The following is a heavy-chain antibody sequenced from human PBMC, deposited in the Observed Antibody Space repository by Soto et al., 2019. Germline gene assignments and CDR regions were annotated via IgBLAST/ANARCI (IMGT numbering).Heavy chain of an antibody. CDR2: IGTAGDP. Sequence: PGGSLRLSCAASEFTFSSYDMHWVRQATGKGLEWVSAIGTAGDPYYPGSVKGRFTISRENAKNSLYLQMNSLRAGDTAVYYCARGCSSTSCSGFDYWGQGTLVTVSS. V-gene: IGHV3-13*05. CDR1: EFTFSSYD. J-gene: IGHJ4*02. CDR3: ARGCSSTSCSGFDY. D-gene: IGHD2-2*01.